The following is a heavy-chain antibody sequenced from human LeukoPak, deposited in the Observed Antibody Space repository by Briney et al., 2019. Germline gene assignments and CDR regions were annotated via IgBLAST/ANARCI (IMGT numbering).Heavy chain of an antibody. CDR2: IKYDASEK. J-gene: IGHJ4*02. CDR1: GFTFSSYW. V-gene: IGHV3-7*04. Sequence: GGSLRLSCAASGFTFSSYWMTWVRQTPGKGLEWVANIKYDASEKDYLDSVKGRFTISRDNAKNSLYLQMNSLRAEDTAVYYCAKDMEPPGLFLDSWGRGTLVTVSS. CDR3: AKDMEPPGLFLDS. D-gene: IGHD1-14*01.